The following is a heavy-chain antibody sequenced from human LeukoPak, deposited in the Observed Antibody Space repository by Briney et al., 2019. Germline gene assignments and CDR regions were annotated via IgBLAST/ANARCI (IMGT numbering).Heavy chain of an antibody. Sequence: GGSLRLSCAASGFTVSSNYMSWVRQAPGKGLEWVSVIYSGGSTYYADSAKGRFTISRDNSKNTLYLQMNSLRAEDTAVYYCARRDSGYVFDYWGQGTLVTVSS. D-gene: IGHD5-12*01. J-gene: IGHJ4*02. CDR1: GFTVSSNY. CDR3: ARRDSGYVFDY. CDR2: IYSGGST. V-gene: IGHV3-66*04.